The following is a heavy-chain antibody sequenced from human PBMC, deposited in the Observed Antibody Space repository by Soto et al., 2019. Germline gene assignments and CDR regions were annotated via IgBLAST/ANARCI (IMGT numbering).Heavy chain of an antibody. CDR1: GFSPIPGVVG. V-gene: IGHV2-5*02. D-gene: IGHD1-26*01. CDR2: IFGDKND. J-gene: IGHJ4*02. Sequence: ITLREPGPPLVRPTETLTLTGTFFGFSPIPGVVGGWVRHPPGKALNGLAAIFGDKNDYYRPSLQTRVTISQDTSEDQVVLTLTNMDPEDTATYFCTQIYGSGSWGWYFHSWGQGTLVTVSS. CDR3: TQIYGSGSWGWYFHS.